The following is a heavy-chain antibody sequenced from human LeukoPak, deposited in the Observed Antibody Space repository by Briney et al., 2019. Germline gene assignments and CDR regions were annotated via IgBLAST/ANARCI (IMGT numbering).Heavy chain of an antibody. V-gene: IGHV3-30*18. D-gene: IGHD1-26*01. CDR1: GFTFSSYG. CDR3: AKDTREWELLRLFDY. J-gene: IGHJ4*02. CDR2: ISYDGSNK. Sequence: PGGSLRLSCAASGFTFSSYGTHWVRQAPGKGLEWVAVISYDGSNKYYADSVKGRFTISRDNSKKPLYLQMNRLRAEDKDVYYCAKDTREWELLRLFDYWGQGTMVTVSS.